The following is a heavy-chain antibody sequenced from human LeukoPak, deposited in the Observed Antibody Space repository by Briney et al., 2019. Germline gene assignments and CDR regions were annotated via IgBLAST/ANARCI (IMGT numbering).Heavy chain of an antibody. CDR1: GFTFDDYA. CDR2: ICWNSGSI. CDR3: AKGGDSDYYYYMDV. Sequence: GGSLSLSCAASGFTFDDYAMHWVRQAPGKGLDWVSGICWNSGSIGYVDSVKGRFTISRDNARNSLYLQMNSLRAEDMALYYCAKGGDSDYYYYMDVWGKGTTVTVSS. J-gene: IGHJ6*03. D-gene: IGHD3-10*01. V-gene: IGHV3-9*03.